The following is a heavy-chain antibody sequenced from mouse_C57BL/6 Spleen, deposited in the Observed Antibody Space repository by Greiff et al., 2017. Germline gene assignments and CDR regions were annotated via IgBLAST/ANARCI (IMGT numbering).Heavy chain of an antibody. J-gene: IGHJ2*01. CDR3: ARRVTGTRGYFDY. Sequence: EVQVVESGGGLVKPGGSLKLSCAASGFTFSDYGMHWVRQAPEKGLEWVAYISSGSSTIYYADTVKGRFTISRDNATNTLFLQMTSLRSEDTAMYYCARRVTGTRGYFDYWGQGTTLTVSS. D-gene: IGHD4-1*01. CDR2: ISSGSSTI. V-gene: IGHV5-17*01. CDR1: GFTFSDYG.